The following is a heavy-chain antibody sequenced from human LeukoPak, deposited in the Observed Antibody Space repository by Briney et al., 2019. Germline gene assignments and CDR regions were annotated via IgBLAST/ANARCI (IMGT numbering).Heavy chain of an antibody. D-gene: IGHD3-10*01. Sequence: KPSGTLSLTCAVSGGSISSSNWWGWVRQPPGTGLEGGRKIYHSASTNYKPSLKSRVTISVDKSKNQFSLKLSSVTAADTAVYYCAREAYHYGSGSSLDYWGQGTLVTVSS. J-gene: IGHJ4*02. V-gene: IGHV4-4*02. CDR2: IYHSAST. CDR1: GGSISSSNW. CDR3: AREAYHYGSGSSLDY.